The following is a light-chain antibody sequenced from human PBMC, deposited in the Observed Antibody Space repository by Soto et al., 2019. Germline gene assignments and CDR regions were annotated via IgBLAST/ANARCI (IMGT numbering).Light chain of an antibody. CDR1: QSVSSN. V-gene: IGKV3-15*01. CDR3: QQYDEWPPSYT. J-gene: IGKJ2*01. CDR2: RAS. Sequence: EIVMTQSPATLSVSPGERATLSCRASQSVSSNLAWYQQKPGQAPRLLIYRASTRATGIPGRISGSGSGTEFTLTISSLQSEDFAVYYCQQYDEWPPSYTFGQGTKLEIK.